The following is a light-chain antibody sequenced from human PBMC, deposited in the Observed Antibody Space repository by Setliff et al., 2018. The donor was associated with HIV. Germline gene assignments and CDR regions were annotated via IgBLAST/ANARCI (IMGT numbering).Light chain of an antibody. J-gene: IGLJ3*02. CDR1: SSHIAVKY. V-gene: IGLV1-51*01. CDR3: GTWDSSLSAWV. CDR2: DNN. Sequence: QSVLTQPPSVSAATGQQVTISCSGSSSHIAVKYVPWYQQLPRKAPKLLSCDNNKRPSGIPDRFSGSKSGTSATLGITGLQTGDDADYYCGTWDSSLSAWVFGGGT.